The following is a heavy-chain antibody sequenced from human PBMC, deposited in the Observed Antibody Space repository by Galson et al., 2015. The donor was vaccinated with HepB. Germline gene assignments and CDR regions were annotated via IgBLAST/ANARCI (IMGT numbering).Heavy chain of an antibody. CDR1: GDSVTSNSAA. D-gene: IGHD3-22*01. V-gene: IGHV6-1*01. CDR2: TYYRSKWYN. J-gene: IGHJ5*02. CDR3: ARRATLPGYDSSGYYTPRYYNWFDP. Sequence: CAISGDSVTSNSAAWNWIRQSPSRGLEWLGRTYYRSKWYNDYAVSVRSRITINPDTSKNQFSLQLNSVTPEDTAVYYCARRATLPGYDSSGYYTPRYYNWFDPWGQGTLVTVSS.